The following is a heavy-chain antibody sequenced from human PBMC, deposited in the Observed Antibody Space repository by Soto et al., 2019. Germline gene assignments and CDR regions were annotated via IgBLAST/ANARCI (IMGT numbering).Heavy chain of an antibody. CDR1: GGSISGHY. Sequence: SETLSLTSTVSGGSISGHYWIWIRQPPGEGMERIGYIFYSGSTSYNNNPSLKSRVSISLDTTKNQFYLRLSSVTATDTAVYYCARVGSSGWSPDYWGQGTLVTVSS. J-gene: IGHJ4*02. CDR2: IFYSGSTSY. CDR3: ARVGSSGWSPDY. D-gene: IGHD6-19*01. V-gene: IGHV4-59*11.